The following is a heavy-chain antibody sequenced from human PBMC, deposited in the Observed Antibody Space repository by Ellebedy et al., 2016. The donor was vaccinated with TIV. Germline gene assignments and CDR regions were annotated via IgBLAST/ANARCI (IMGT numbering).Heavy chain of an antibody. CDR1: GGFVNSSRHY. Sequence: MPGGSLRLSCDVSGGFVNSSRHYWAWIRQPPGKGLEWIGSVYYSGSPYYNPSFKNRVTLSADTSKNQFSLNLRTVTAADTAVYYCARIDPWQPIDDWGQGILVTVSS. J-gene: IGHJ4*02. CDR3: ARIDPWQPIDD. V-gene: IGHV4-39*01. D-gene: IGHD2-21*01. CDR2: VYYSGSP.